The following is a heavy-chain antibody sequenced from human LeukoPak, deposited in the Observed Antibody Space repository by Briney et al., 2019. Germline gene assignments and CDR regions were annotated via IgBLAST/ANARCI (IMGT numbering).Heavy chain of an antibody. D-gene: IGHD6-13*01. V-gene: IGHV3-9*01. Sequence: PGGSLRLSCAASGFTFDDYAMHWVRQAPGKGLEWVSGISWNSGSIGYADSVKGRFTISRDNAKNSLYLQMNSLRAEDTALYYCAKDKEETLVSNAFDIWGQGTMVTVSS. CDR1: GFTFDDYA. J-gene: IGHJ3*02. CDR3: AKDKEETLVSNAFDI. CDR2: ISWNSGSI.